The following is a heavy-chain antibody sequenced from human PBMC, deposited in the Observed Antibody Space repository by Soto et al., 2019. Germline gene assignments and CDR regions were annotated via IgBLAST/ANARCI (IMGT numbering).Heavy chain of an antibody. J-gene: IGHJ6*03. CDR3: AREADTAMVGDYYYYYMDV. CDR2: IYYSGST. V-gene: IGHV4-59*01. Sequence: SETLSLTCTVSGGSISSYYWSWIRQPPGKGLEWIGYIYYSGSTNYNPSLKSRVTISVDTSKNQFSLKLSSVTSADTAVFYCAREADTAMVGDYYYYYMDVWGKGTTVTVSS. D-gene: IGHD5-18*01. CDR1: GGSISSYY.